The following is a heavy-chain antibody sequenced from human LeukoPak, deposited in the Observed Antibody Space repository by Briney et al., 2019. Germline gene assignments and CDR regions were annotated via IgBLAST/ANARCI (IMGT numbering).Heavy chain of an antibody. Sequence: ASVKVSCKASGYTFTSYYIHWVRQAPGQGLECMGIINPSGGSTTYAQKFQGRITMTRDMSTSTVYMELSSLRSEDTAMYYCARGSRYFDYWGREPWSPSPQ. V-gene: IGHV1-46*01. J-gene: IGHJ4*02. D-gene: IGHD1-26*01. CDR2: INPSGGST. CDR1: GYTFTSYY. CDR3: ARGSRYFDY.